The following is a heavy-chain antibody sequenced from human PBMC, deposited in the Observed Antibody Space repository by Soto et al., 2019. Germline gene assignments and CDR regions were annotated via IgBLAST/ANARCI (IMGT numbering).Heavy chain of an antibody. CDR2: INPDNGDT. Sequence: ASVKVSCKASGYSFTTYALHWVRQAPGQRLEWMGWINPDNGDTKCSPSFQGRFTISRDNSKNTLYLEMNSLGAEDTAIYYCTRGARIHWFDFWGQGTMVTVSS. CDR1: GYSFTTYA. J-gene: IGHJ5*01. CDR3: TRGARIHWFDF. D-gene: IGHD6-6*01. V-gene: IGHV1-3*01.